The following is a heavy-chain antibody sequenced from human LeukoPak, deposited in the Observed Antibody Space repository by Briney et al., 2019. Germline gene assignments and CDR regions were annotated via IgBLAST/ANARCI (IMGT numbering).Heavy chain of an antibody. J-gene: IGHJ4*02. CDR2: ISSSSYI. V-gene: IGHV3-21*01. CDR1: GFTFISYS. D-gene: IGHD6-13*01. CDR3: ATGIAAAGTVH. Sequence: GGSRRFSCAASGFTFISYSMNWVGKVPGKGLEWVSSISSSSYIYYADSVKGRFTISRDNAKNSLYLQMNSLRAEDTAVYYCATGIAAAGTVHWGQGTLVTVSS.